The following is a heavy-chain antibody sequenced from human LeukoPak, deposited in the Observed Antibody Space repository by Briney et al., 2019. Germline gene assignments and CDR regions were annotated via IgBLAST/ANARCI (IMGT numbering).Heavy chain of an antibody. D-gene: IGHD3-16*02. CDR3: ARLYNHNWFDP. CDR1: GDSINSYY. CDR2: IYYTGNT. Sequence: SETLSLTCTVSGDSINSYYWSWIRQPPGRGLEWIGYIYYTGNTNYNPSLKSRVTISIDTSKNQFSLKLSSVTAADTAMYYCARLYNHNWFDPWGQGTLVTVSS. V-gene: IGHV4-59*01. J-gene: IGHJ5*02.